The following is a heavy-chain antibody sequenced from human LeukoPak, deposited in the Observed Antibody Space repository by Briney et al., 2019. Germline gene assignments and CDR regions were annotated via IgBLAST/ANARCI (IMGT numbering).Heavy chain of an antibody. CDR3: ARIVIAVAGAVDY. CDR2: IYHSGST. CDR1: GGSISSGGYY. Sequence: SETLSLTCTVSGGSISSGGYYWGWIRQPPGKGLEWIGSIYHSGSTYYNPSLKSRVTISVDTSKNQFSLKLSSVTAADTAVYYCARIVIAVAGAVDYWGQGTLVTVSS. J-gene: IGHJ4*02. V-gene: IGHV4-39*07. D-gene: IGHD6-19*01.